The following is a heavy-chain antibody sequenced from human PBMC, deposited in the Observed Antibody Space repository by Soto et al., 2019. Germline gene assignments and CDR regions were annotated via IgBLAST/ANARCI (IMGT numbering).Heavy chain of an antibody. CDR3: ARALIQLWPHYYYGMDV. CDR1: DISISSGDYY. V-gene: IGHV4-30-4*01. D-gene: IGHD5-18*01. CDR2: IYYSGTT. Sequence: LSLTGTVSDISISSGDYYGSWIRHPPGKGLEWIGYIYYSGTTYYNPSLKSRVTISVDTSKNQFSLKVSSVTAADTAVYYCARALIQLWPHYYYGMDVWGQGTTVTVSS. J-gene: IGHJ6*02.